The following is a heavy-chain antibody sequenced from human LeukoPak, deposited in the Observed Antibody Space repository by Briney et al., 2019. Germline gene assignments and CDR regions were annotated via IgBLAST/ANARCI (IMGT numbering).Heavy chain of an antibody. D-gene: IGHD2-2*01. CDR3: ASGSSVDCSRTSFPPTDY. Sequence: GGSLSLSCAASGFSFSNSAMHWVRQAPGKGLEWVAVISFDGTNKYYADSVKGRFTISRDNSKNTLYVQMNSLRGDDTGVYYCASGSSVDCSRTSFPPTDYLGQGTLVTVSS. J-gene: IGHJ4*02. CDR2: ISFDGTNK. V-gene: IGHV3-30-3*01. CDR1: GFSFSNSA.